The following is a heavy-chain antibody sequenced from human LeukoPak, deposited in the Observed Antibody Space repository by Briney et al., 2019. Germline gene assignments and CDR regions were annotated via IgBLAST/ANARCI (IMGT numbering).Heavy chain of an antibody. D-gene: IGHD2/OR15-2a*01. J-gene: IGHJ4*02. V-gene: IGHV4-39*07. Sequence: SETLSLTCTVSNGSISSSAYYWGWVRQPPGKGLEWIGNIYYSESTYYNPSLKSRVTISVDTSKNQFSLKLSSVTAADTAVYYCARGQKNTPFDYWGQGTLVTVS. CDR3: ARGQKNTPFDY. CDR1: NGSISSSAYY. CDR2: IYYSEST.